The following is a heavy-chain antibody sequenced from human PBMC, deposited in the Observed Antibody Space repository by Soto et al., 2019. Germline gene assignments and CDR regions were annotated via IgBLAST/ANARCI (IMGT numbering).Heavy chain of an antibody. J-gene: IGHJ1*01. V-gene: IGHV4-31*03. Sequence: SETLSLTCTVSGGSISSGGYYWSWIRQHPGKGLEWIGYIYYSGSTYYNPSLKSRVTISVDTSKNQFSLKLSSVTAADTAVYYCARSQHSSSWYFQHWGQGTLVTVSS. CDR3: ARSQHSSSWYFQH. CDR1: GGSISSGGYY. D-gene: IGHD6-13*01. CDR2: IYYSGST.